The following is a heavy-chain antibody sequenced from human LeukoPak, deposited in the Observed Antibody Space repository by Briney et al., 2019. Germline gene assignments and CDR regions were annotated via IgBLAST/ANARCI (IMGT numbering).Heavy chain of an antibody. V-gene: IGHV4-59*01. CDR1: GGSISSYY. J-gene: IGHJ3*02. CDR2: IYYSGST. Sequence: SETLSLTCTVSGGSISSYYWSWIRQPPGKGLEWIGYIYYSGSTNYNPSLKSRVTISVDTSKNQFSLKLSSVTAADTAVYYCARGSVEMATIDAFDIWGQGTMVTVSS. CDR3: ARGSVEMATIDAFDI. D-gene: IGHD5-12*01.